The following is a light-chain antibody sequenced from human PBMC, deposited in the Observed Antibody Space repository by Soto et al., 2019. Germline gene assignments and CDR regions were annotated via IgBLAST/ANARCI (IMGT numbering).Light chain of an antibody. V-gene: IGKV1-12*01. CDR1: QGISSW. CDR2: DAS. Sequence: DIQLTQSPSSVSASVGDRVTITCRASQGISSWLAWYQQKLGKAPNLLIYDASTLQSGVPSRFNGSGSGTDFTLTISRLQPEDFATYYCQHLNNYPPFTFGPGTKVDLE. J-gene: IGKJ3*01. CDR3: QHLNNYPPFT.